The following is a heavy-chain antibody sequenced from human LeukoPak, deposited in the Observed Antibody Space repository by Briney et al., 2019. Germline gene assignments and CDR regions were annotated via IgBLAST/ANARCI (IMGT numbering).Heavy chain of an antibody. CDR3: AREGNGVWEPFDY. CDR1: GGSISSYY. D-gene: IGHD2-8*01. J-gene: IGHJ4*02. CDR2: IYTSGST. Sequence: PSETLSLTCTVAGGSISSYYWSRIRQPAGKGLEWIGRIYTSGSTNYNPSLKSRVTMSVDTSKNQFSLRLSSVTAADTAVYYCAREGNGVWEPFDYWGQGTLVTVSS. V-gene: IGHV4-4*07.